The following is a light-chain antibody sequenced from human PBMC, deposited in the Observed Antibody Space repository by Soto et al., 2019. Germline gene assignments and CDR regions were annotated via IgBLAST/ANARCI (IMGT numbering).Light chain of an antibody. Sequence: DIQMTQSPSTLSASVGDRVAITCRASQNIGSHLAWYQQKPDEAPKLLIYDASSLESGVPLRFGGSGSGTDFTLIISSLQPEDFATYYCQQCNTPFTFGGGTKVDIK. CDR1: QNIGSH. CDR2: DAS. CDR3: QQCNTPFT. V-gene: IGKV1-5*01. J-gene: IGKJ4*01.